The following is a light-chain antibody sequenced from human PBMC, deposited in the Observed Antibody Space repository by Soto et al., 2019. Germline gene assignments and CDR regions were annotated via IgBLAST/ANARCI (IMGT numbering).Light chain of an antibody. Sequence: QSVLTQPPSTSGTPGQRVTISCSGSSSNIGSNTVSWCQQLPGTAPKPLSYNNNQRPSGVPDRFSGSKSGTSASLAISGLQSEDEADYYCAAWDDSLIGYVFGTGTKVNVL. CDR1: SSNIGSNT. J-gene: IGLJ1*01. V-gene: IGLV1-44*01. CDR2: NNN. CDR3: AAWDDSLIGYV.